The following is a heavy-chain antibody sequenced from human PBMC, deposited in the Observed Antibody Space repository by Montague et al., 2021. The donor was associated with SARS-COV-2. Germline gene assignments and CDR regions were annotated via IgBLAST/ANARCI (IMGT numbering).Heavy chain of an antibody. V-gene: IGHV4-4*02. Sequence: SETLSLTCTVSGASITSSNWWNWVRKPPGKGLEWIGHIHHSGSTNYNPSLKSRLTLSLDKSKNKFSLNLSSVTAADTAVYYCSRQIQQVVLSPAKLTNGFDPWGRGTLVTVAS. J-gene: IGHJ5*02. CDR1: GASITSSNW. CDR2: IHHSGST. D-gene: IGHD2-15*01. CDR3: SRQIQQVVLSPAKLTNGFDP.